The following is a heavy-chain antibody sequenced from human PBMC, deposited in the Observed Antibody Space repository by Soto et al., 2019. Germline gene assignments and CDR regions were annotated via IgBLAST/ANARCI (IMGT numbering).Heavy chain of an antibody. Sequence: EVQLVESGGGLAQPGGSLRLSCAASGFTFSSDWIHWVGQAPGKGLMWVSHITSDGSSTAYADSVKGRFTISRDNAKNTLYLQMNSLRVEDTSVYYCVRDFPGDGMDVWGQGTTVTVSS. V-gene: IGHV3-74*01. CDR3: VRDFPGDGMDV. J-gene: IGHJ6*02. CDR2: ITSDGSST. CDR1: GFTFSSDW. D-gene: IGHD3-10*01.